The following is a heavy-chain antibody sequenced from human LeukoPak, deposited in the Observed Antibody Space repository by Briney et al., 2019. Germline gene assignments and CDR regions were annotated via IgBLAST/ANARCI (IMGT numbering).Heavy chain of an antibody. CDR1: GGSISSSSYY. D-gene: IGHD2-8*01. J-gene: IGHJ4*02. V-gene: IGHV4-39*01. CDR3: AGPGLYRLDY. Sequence: SETLSLTCTVSGGSISSSSYYWGWIRQPPGKGLEWIGSIYYSGSTYYNPSLKSRVTISVDTSKNQFSLKLNSVTAADTAVYYCAGPGLYRLDYWGQGTLVTVSS. CDR2: IYYSGST.